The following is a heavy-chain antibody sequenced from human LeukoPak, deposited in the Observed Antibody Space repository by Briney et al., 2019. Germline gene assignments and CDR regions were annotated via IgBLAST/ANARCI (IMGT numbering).Heavy chain of an antibody. CDR3: ARAGYYDILTGYYRRGQFDP. D-gene: IGHD3-9*01. Sequence: SQTLSLTCAISGDSVSSNSAAWNWIRQSPSRGLEWLGRKYYRSKWYNDYAVSVKSRITINPDTSKNQFSLQLNSVTPEDTAVYYCARAGYYDILTGYYRRGQFDPWGQGTLVTVSS. V-gene: IGHV6-1*01. CDR1: GDSVSSNSAA. J-gene: IGHJ5*02. CDR2: KYYRSKWYN.